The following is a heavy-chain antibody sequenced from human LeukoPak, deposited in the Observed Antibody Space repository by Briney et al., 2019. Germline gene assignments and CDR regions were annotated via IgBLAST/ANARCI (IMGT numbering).Heavy chain of an antibody. Sequence: ASVKVSCKASGGTFSSYAISWVRQAPGQGLEWMGWINTNTGNPTYAQGFTGWFVFSLDTSVSTAYLQISSLKAEDTAVYYCAREVCSSTSCHRDYWGQGTLVTVSS. CDR3: AREVCSSTSCHRDY. J-gene: IGHJ4*02. CDR2: INTNTGNP. CDR1: GGTFSSYA. D-gene: IGHD2-2*02. V-gene: IGHV7-4-1*02.